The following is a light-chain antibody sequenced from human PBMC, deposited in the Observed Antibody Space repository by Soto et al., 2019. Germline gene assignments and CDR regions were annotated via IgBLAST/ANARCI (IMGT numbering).Light chain of an antibody. CDR3: SSYKSSSRV. CDR1: SSDVGGYNY. J-gene: IGLJ3*02. Sequence: QSALTQPASVSGSPGQSITISCTGTSSDVGGYNYVSWYQQLPGKAPKLMLYEVSNRPSGVSNRFSGSKSGNTASLTISGLQAEDEADYYCSSYKSSSRVFGGGTQLTVL. V-gene: IGLV2-14*01. CDR2: EVS.